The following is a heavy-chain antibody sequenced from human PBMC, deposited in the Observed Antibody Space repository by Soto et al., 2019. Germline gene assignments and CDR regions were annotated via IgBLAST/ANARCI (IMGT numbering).Heavy chain of an antibody. J-gene: IGHJ5*02. CDR2: IYWDDDK. V-gene: IGHV2-5*02. CDR1: GFSLSASGVG. D-gene: IGHD2-2*01. CDR3: SHRVSLVPAAVNWFDP. Sequence: SGPTLVNPTQTLTLTCTFSGFSLSASGVGVGWIRQPPGKALEWLALIYWDDDKRYSPSLKSRLTITKDTSKNQVVLTMTNMDPAYIFTFFCSHRVSLVPAAVNWFDPWGQGTLVTVSS.